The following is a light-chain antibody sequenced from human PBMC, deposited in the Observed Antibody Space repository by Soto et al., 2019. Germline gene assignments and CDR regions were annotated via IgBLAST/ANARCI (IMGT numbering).Light chain of an antibody. J-gene: IGLJ1*01. V-gene: IGLV2-14*01. CDR1: SSDVGGYNY. CDR3: SSFTSSRTYV. Sequence: QSALTQPASVSGSPGQSITISCTGTSSDVGGYNYVSWYQQDPGKAPKLMIYGVSNRPSGVSSRFSGSKSGNTASLTISGLQAEDETDYYCSSFTSSRTYVCGTGTKLTVL. CDR2: GVS.